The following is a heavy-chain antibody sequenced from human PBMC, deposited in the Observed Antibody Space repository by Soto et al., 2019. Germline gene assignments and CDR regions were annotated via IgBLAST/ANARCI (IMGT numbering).Heavy chain of an antibody. CDR3: ARDHTEDEARFDP. V-gene: IGHV4-38-2*02. CDR2: IYRSGST. CDR1: SYCISSGEY. Sequence: PSWSXALTRVVCSYCISSGEYVGWVRKPPGKVLEWIGSIYRSGSTYYNPSIKSRVTISVETSKNEFYMQVSSVTHADTAVYYCARDHTEDEARFDPRGPPTL. J-gene: IGHJ5*02. D-gene: IGHD5-18*01.